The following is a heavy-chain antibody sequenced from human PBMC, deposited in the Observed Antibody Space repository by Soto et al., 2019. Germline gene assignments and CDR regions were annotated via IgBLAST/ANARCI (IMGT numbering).Heavy chain of an antibody. V-gene: IGHV4-59*01. Sequence: SETRSLTCTVSGGSISSYYWSWIRQPPGKGLEWIGYIYYSGSTNYNPSLKSRVTISVDTSKNQFSLKLSSVTAADTAVYYCARTPSGWYCDSSGPFDYWGQGTLVTVSS. CDR1: GGSISSYY. J-gene: IGHJ4*02. CDR3: ARTPSGWYCDSSGPFDY. CDR2: IYYSGST. D-gene: IGHD3-22*01.